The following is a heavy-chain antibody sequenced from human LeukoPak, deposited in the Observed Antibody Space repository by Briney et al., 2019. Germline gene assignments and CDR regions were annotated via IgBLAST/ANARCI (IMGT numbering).Heavy chain of an antibody. J-gene: IGHJ4*02. D-gene: IGHD5-18*01. CDR1: GGTFSSYA. CDR3: AREGDWAPVGYSYGYYFDY. CDR2: IMPILGIA. Sequence: ASVKVSCKASGGTFSSYAISWVRQAPGQGLEWMGRIMPILGIANYAQKFQGRVTITADKSTSTAYMELSSLRSEDTAVYYCAREGDWAPVGYSYGYYFDYWGQGTLVTVSS. V-gene: IGHV1-69*04.